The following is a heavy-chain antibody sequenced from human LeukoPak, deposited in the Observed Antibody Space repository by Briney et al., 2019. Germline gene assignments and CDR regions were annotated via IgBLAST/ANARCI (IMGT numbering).Heavy chain of an antibody. V-gene: IGHV4-28*05. Sequence: SETVSLTCAVCGYSISSSNWWGLIRQPPGKGLEWIGYICYIGSIYYNPSLKRRVTMSVYTSKNQFTLKLSSVTAGDTAVYYCAAYSSSHDAFDIWGQGTMVTVSS. CDR1: GYSISSSNW. D-gene: IGHD6-6*01. J-gene: IGHJ3*02. CDR3: AAYSSSHDAFDI. CDR2: ICYIGSI.